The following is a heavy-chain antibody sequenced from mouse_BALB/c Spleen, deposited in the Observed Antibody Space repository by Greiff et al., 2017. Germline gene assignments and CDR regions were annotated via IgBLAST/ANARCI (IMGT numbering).Heavy chain of an antibody. CDR2: IYPGNVNT. J-gene: IGHJ4*01. Sequence: QVQLKESGPELVKPGASVRISCKASGYTFTSYYIHWVKQRPGQGLEWIGWIYPGNVNTKYNEKFKGKATLTADKSSSTAYMQLSSLTSEDSAVYFCAREGVYYRDAMDYWGQGTSVTVSS. D-gene: IGHD2-1*01. V-gene: IGHV1S56*01. CDR3: AREGVYYRDAMDY. CDR1: GYTFTSYY.